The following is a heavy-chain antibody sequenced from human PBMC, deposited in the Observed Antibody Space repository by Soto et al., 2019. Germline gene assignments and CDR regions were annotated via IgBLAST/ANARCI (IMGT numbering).Heavy chain of an antibody. J-gene: IGHJ6*02. CDR1: GFTFSSYG. CDR2: ISYDGSNT. D-gene: IGHD2-8*01. Sequence: GGSLRLSCAASGFTFSSYGMHWVRQAPGKGLEWVAVISYDGSNTYYADSVKGRFTISRDNSKNTLYLQMNSLRAEDTAVYYCAKDNPSHCTNGGCYRYYYGMDVWGQGTTVTVSS. CDR3: AKDNPSHCTNGGCYRYYYGMDV. V-gene: IGHV3-30*18.